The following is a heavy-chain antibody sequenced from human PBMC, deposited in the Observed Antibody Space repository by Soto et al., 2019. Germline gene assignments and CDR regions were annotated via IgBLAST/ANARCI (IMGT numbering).Heavy chain of an antibody. V-gene: IGHV4-59*01. CDR2: IHYSGST. CDR1: GVSISSNY. J-gene: IGHJ6*02. Sequence: SETLSRTWIVSGVSISSNYWSWIRQPPGQGLEWIGYIHYSGSTNFNPSLKNRVIMSVDTSKNQFSLRLSSVTAADTAVYYCARSYPNTIFGVVPSRGLDVWGQGATVTVSS. CDR3: ARSYPNTIFGVVPSRGLDV. D-gene: IGHD3-3*01.